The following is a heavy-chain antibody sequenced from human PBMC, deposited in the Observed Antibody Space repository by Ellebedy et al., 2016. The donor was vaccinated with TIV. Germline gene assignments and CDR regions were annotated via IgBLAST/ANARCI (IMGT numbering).Heavy chain of an antibody. CDR3: ARDNNGDY. D-gene: IGHD1/OR15-1a*01. CDR1: GFTFSNYA. J-gene: IGHJ4*02. V-gene: IGHV3-30-3*01. Sequence: GGSLRLXXAASGFTFSNYAMHWVRQAPGKGLEWVAVISYDGINKNYADSVKGRFTISRDNSKNTLYLQMNSLRAEDTAAYYCARDNNGDYWGQGTQVTVSS. CDR2: ISYDGINK.